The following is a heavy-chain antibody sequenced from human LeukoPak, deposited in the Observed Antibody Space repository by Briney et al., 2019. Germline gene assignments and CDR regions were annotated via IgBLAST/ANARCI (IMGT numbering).Heavy chain of an antibody. CDR2: IYYSGST. Sequence: SETLSLTCTVSGGPISSGGYYWSWIRQHPGKCLEWIGYIYYSGSTYYNPSLKSRVTISVDTYKNQFSLKLSSVTAADTAVYYCARTENYYDSSGYYNWFDPWGQGTLVTVSS. CDR1: GGPISSGGYY. D-gene: IGHD3-22*01. CDR3: ARTENYYDSSGYYNWFDP. V-gene: IGHV4-31*03. J-gene: IGHJ5*02.